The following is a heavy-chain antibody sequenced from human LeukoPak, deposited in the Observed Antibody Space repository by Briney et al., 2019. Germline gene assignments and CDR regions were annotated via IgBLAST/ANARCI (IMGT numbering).Heavy chain of an antibody. J-gene: IGHJ2*01. CDR2: IYYSGST. D-gene: IGHD2-21*02. Sequence: SETLSLTCTVSGGSISSGDYYWSWIRQPPGKGLEWIGYIYYSGSTYYNPSLKSRVTISVDTSKNQFSLKLSSVTAADTAVYYCARGQHIVVVAAPRVWYFDLWGRGTLVTVSS. CDR1: GGSISSGDYY. V-gene: IGHV4-30-4*01. CDR3: ARGQHIVVVAAPRVWYFDL.